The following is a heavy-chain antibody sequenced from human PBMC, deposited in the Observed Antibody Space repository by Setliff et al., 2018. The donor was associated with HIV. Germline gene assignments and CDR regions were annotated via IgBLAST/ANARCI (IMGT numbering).Heavy chain of an antibody. CDR2: INPTSGNT. J-gene: IGHJ6*03. Sequence: GASVKVSCKVFGFTLSEVSIHWVRQAPGQGLEWMGIINPTSGNTTYAQNFQGRVTLTRDTSTSTVYMELSRLKSEDTAVYYCARDRERGQYSRSAVGGYYYYYMDVWGKGTTVTVSS. CDR3: ARDRERGQYSRSAVGGYYYYYMDV. CDR1: GFTLSEVS. D-gene: IGHD6-6*01. V-gene: IGHV1-46*01.